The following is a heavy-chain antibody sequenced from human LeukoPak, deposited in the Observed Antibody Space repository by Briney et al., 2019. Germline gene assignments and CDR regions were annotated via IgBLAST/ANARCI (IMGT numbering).Heavy chain of an antibody. Sequence: GGSLRLSCAASGFTFSTNAMSWVRQAPGQGLEWVSSISDSGGSVQYADSVKGRFTISRDNSKNTLYLQINSLRAEDTAVYYCAKGPRRGYSGYDRQPDFDYWGQGTLVTVSS. V-gene: IGHV3-23*01. CDR3: AKGPRRGYSGYDRQPDFDY. CDR2: ISDSGGSV. D-gene: IGHD5-12*01. J-gene: IGHJ4*02. CDR1: GFTFSTNA.